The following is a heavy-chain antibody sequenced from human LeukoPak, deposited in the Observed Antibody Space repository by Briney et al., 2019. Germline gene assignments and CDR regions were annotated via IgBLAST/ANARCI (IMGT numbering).Heavy chain of an antibody. CDR3: ARDPYSSSMEDDF. Sequence: ASVKVSCKASGYTFTSYDINWVRQATGQGLEWMGWMNPNSGNTGYAQKFQGRVTMTRDTSISTAYMELSRLRSDDTAVYYCARDPYSSSMEDDFWGQGTLVTVSS. J-gene: IGHJ4*02. CDR2: MNPNSGNT. D-gene: IGHD6-6*01. V-gene: IGHV1-8*01. CDR1: GYTFTSYD.